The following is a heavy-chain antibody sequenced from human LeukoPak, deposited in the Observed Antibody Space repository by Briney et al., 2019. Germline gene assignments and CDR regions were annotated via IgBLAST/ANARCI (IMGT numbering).Heavy chain of an antibody. V-gene: IGHV1-69*05. CDR3: ATRTHNSYAEGWYFDL. Sequence: ASVKVSCKASGVTFNSYTINWVRQAPGQGLEWMGRIIPIFGTANYAQGFQGRVTITTDESTSTAYMELSSLRSEDTAVYYCATRTHNSYAEGWYFDLWGRGTLVTVSS. J-gene: IGHJ2*01. CDR2: IIPIFGTA. D-gene: IGHD5-18*01. CDR1: GVTFNSYT.